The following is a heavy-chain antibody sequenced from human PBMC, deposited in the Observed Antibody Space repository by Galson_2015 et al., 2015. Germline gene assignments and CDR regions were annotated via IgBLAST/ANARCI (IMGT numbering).Heavy chain of an antibody. V-gene: IGHV3-7*01. Sequence: SLRLSCAASGFTFSSYWMSWVRQAPGKGLEWVANIKQDGSEKYYVDSVKGRFTISRDNAKNSLYLQMNSLRAEDTAVYYCARVHPLYNWNYGRSDAFDIWGQGTMVTVSS. CDR3: ARVHPLYNWNYGRSDAFDI. D-gene: IGHD1-7*01. J-gene: IGHJ3*02. CDR1: GFTFSSYW. CDR2: IKQDGSEK.